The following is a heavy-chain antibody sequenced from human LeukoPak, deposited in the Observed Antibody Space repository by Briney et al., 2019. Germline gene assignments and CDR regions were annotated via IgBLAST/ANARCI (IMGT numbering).Heavy chain of an antibody. CDR2: IRSKACGGTT. D-gene: IGHD3-9*01. Sequence: PGGSLRLSCTASGFTFGDYAMSWVRQAPGKGLEWVGFIRSKACGGTTEYAASVKGRFTISRDDSKSIAYLQMNSLKTEDTAVYYCTRVAGRYYDILTGYDPFDYWGQETLVTVSS. CDR3: TRVAGRYYDILTGYDPFDY. J-gene: IGHJ4*02. CDR1: GFTFGDYA. V-gene: IGHV3-49*04.